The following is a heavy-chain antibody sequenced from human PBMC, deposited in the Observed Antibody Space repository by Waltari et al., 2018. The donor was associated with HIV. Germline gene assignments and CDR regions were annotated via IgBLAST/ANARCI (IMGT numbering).Heavy chain of an antibody. J-gene: IGHJ6*02. CDR2: ISHDGSDK. CDR1: GFILSSYV. D-gene: IGHD7-27*01. CDR3: ARDLLSGGTDSGYHYGMDV. Sequence: QVQLVESGGGVVQPGKSLRLSCATSGFILSSYVMHWVRQAPGEGLEWVVVISHDGSDKDYADSVKGRFTISRENSKNMVYLQMKSLRVEDTAVYSCARDLLSGGTDSGYHYGMDVWGQGTTVTVYS. V-gene: IGHV3-30*01.